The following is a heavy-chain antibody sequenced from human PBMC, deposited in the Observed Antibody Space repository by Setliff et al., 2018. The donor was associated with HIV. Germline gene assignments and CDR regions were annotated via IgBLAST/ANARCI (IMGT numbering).Heavy chain of an antibody. V-gene: IGHV1-46*01. CDR2: INPGTGST. CDR1: GYTFTSYY. D-gene: IGHD1-20*01. CDR3: AGDSNNVRWFYF. Sequence: ASVKVSCKASGYTFTSYYIHWVRQAPGQGLEWMGLINPGTGSTKYAQKFQGRVTMTSDPSTSTVNMDLSSLRSEDTAVYYCAGDSNNVRWFYFWGQGTLVTVSS. J-gene: IGHJ5*01.